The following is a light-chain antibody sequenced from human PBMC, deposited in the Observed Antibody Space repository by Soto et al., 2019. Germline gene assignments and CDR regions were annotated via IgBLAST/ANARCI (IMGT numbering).Light chain of an antibody. V-gene: IGLV2-14*03. Sequence: QSALTQPASVSGAPGQSSTIACAGTSSDLGAYKYVSWYQQHPDKAPKLILYEVSRRPSGVSNRFSGSKSGNTASPTISGLLAEDEADYSCSSYTNTSTLVFGTGTKVTVL. CDR1: SSDLGAYKY. CDR3: SSYTNTSTLV. CDR2: EVS. J-gene: IGLJ1*01.